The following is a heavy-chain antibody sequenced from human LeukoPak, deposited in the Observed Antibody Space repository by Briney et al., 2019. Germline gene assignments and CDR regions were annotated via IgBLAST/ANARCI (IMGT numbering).Heavy chain of an antibody. J-gene: IGHJ6*02. CDR2: ISWNSGTI. Sequence: GGSLRLSCAASGFTFDDYAMHWVRQAPGKGLEWVSGISWNSGTIGYADSVKGRFTISRDNAKNSLYLQVSSLRAEDTALYYCARGRNYYYGVDVWGQGTTVTVSS. CDR3: ARGRNYYYGVDV. CDR1: GFTFDDYA. V-gene: IGHV3-9*01.